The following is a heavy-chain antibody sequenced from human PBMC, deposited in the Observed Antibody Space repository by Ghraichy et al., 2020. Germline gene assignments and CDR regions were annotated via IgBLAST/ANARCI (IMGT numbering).Heavy chain of an antibody. V-gene: IGHV4-59*08. CDR3: ASNKYGIDV. J-gene: IGHJ6*02. Sequence: SQTLSLTCTVSGGSISSYYWSWIRQPPGKGLEWIGYIYYSGSTKYNPSLKSRGTISVDTSKNQISLTMSSVTAADTAVYYCASNKYGIDVWGQGTTVTVSS. CDR2: IYYSGST. CDR1: GGSISSYY. D-gene: IGHD1/OR15-1a*01.